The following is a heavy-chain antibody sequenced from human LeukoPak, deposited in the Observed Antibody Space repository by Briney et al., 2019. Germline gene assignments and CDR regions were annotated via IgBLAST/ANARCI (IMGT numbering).Heavy chain of an antibody. Sequence: GGSLRLSCAASGFTFSDHFMDWVRQAPGMGLEWVSFIRSRIYGGAPEYAASVRGRFSVSRDDSESIAYLQMNNLKSEDTAVYYCARGQTVSGAKYYFDFWSPGTLVTVSS. CDR3: ARGQTVSGAKYYFDF. J-gene: IGHJ4*02. D-gene: IGHD3-10*01. V-gene: IGHV3-22*01. CDR2: IRSRIYGGAP. CDR1: GFTFSDHF.